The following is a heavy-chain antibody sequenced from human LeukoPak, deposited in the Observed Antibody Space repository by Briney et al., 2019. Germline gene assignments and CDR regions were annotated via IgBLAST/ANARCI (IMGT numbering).Heavy chain of an antibody. Sequence: GGSLRLSCAASGFTFSTYDMHWVRQATGKGLEWVSGIGTAGDTYYPGSLKGRFTISRENAKNSLYLQMNSLRAGDTAMYYCARAGQYGDYGFDYWGQGTLVTVSS. CDR1: GFTFSTYD. V-gene: IGHV3-13*04. CDR2: IGTAGDT. CDR3: ARAGQYGDYGFDY. D-gene: IGHD4-17*01. J-gene: IGHJ4*02.